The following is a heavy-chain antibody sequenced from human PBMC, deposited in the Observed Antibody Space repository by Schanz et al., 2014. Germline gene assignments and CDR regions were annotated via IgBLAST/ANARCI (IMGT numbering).Heavy chain of an antibody. Sequence: QVQLVQSGDEVKKPGASVKVSCKTSGYTFSDYGITWVRQAPGQGLEWVGWISPYTGNTHYFDKMEGRVTMTTGTSTSTAYMELRSLRSDDTALYYCARDRLECGAECYSVEVFEIWGQGTLVIVSS. D-gene: IGHD2-21*01. V-gene: IGHV1-18*01. CDR1: GYTFSDYG. CDR2: ISPYTGNT. CDR3: ARDRLECGAECYSVEVFEI. J-gene: IGHJ4*02.